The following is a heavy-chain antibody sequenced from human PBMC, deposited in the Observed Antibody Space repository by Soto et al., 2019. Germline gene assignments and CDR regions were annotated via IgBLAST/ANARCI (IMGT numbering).Heavy chain of an antibody. CDR3: AGLMTTVVSNWFDP. V-gene: IGHV3-21*01. CDR2: ISSSSNYI. D-gene: IGHD4-17*01. Sequence: PGGSLRLSCAASGFTFSSYSMNWVRQAPGKGLEWVSSISSSSNYIYYADSVKGRFTISRDNAKNSLYLQMNSLRAEDTAVYYCAGLMTTVVSNWFDPWGQGXLVTVYS. CDR1: GFTFSSYS. J-gene: IGHJ5*02.